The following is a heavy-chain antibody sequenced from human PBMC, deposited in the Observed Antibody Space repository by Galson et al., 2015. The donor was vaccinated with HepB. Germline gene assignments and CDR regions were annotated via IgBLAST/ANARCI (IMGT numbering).Heavy chain of an antibody. CDR1: GFTFSSYA. J-gene: IGHJ3*01. V-gene: IGHV3-23*01. CDR2: ISSSGATT. Sequence: SLRLSCAASGFTFSSYAMRWVRQALGKGLEWVSGISSSGATTIYADSVRGRFTISRDNSKNTVYLQLNSLRAEDTAVYYCAKVPGLYYYDSSGYSGAFDLWGQGTMITVSS. CDR3: AKVPGLYYYDSSGYSGAFDL. D-gene: IGHD3-22*01.